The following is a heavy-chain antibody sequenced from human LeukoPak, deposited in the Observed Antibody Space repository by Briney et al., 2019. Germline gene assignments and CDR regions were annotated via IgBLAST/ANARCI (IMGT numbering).Heavy chain of an antibody. V-gene: IGHV1-18*01. Sequence: ASVKVSCKASGYTFTTSGISWVRRAPGQGLEWMGWISGYNGDTKYAQKFQGRVTMTTDTSTSTAYMDLRSLRSDDTAVYYCARDDDGTSFNWSDPWGQGTLVTVSS. CDR3: ARDDDGTSFNWSDP. CDR2: ISGYNGDT. CDR1: GYTFTTSG. D-gene: IGHD2-2*01. J-gene: IGHJ5*02.